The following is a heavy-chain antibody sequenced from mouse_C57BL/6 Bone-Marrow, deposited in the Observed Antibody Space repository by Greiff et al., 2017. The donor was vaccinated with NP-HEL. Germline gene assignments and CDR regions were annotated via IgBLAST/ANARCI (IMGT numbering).Heavy chain of an antibody. V-gene: IGHV1-54*01. CDR1: GYAFTNYL. J-gene: IGHJ1*03. CDR2: INPGSGGT. D-gene: IGHD2-4*01. Sequence: VQLQQSGAELVRPGTSVKVSCKASGYAFTNYLIEWVKQRPGQGLEWIGVINPGSGGTNYNEKFKGKATLTADKSSSTAYMQLSSLTSEDSAVYFCARGRLRGLRRNFDVWGTGTTVTVSS. CDR3: ARGRLRGLRRNFDV.